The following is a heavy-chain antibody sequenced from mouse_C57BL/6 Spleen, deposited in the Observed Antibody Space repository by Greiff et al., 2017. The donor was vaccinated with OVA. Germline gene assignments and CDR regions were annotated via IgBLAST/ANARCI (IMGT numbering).Heavy chain of an antibody. V-gene: IGHV1-42*01. J-gene: IGHJ4*01. Sequence: EVKLVESGPELVKPGASVKISCKASGYSFTGYYMNWVKQSPEKSLEWIGEINPSTGGTTYNQKFKAKATLTVDKSSSTAYMQLKSLTSEDSAVYYCARWWLNAMDYWGQGTSVTVSS. CDR2: INPSTGGT. CDR1: GYSFTGYY. D-gene: IGHD1-1*02. CDR3: ARWWLNAMDY.